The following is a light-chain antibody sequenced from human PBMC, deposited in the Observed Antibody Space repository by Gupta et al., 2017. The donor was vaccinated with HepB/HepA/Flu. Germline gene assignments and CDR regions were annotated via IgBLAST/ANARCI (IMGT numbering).Light chain of an antibody. CDR2: GAS. CDR3: QQYGSSPYT. Sequence: EIVLTQSPDTLTLSPGDRATLSCRASQSVTSSSLAWYQQKPGQAPRLLIYGASSRATGIPDRFSGSGSGTDFTLTINRLEPEDFAVYYCQQYGSSPYTFGQGTKLEIK. CDR1: QSVTSSS. V-gene: IGKV3-20*01. J-gene: IGKJ2*01.